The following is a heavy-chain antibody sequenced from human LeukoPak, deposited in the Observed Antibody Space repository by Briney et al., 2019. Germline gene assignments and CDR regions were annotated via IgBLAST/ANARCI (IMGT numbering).Heavy chain of an antibody. CDR3: ARDSDIVGATGFDY. CDR2: INPNSGGT. CDR1: GYTFTGYY. D-gene: IGHD1-26*01. V-gene: IGHV1-2*06. Sequence: ASVKVSCKASGYTFTGYYMHWVRQAPGQGLEWMGRINPNSGGTNYAQKFQGRVTMTRDTSISTAYMELSRLRSDDTAVYYYARDSDIVGATGFDYWGQGTLVTVSS. J-gene: IGHJ4*02.